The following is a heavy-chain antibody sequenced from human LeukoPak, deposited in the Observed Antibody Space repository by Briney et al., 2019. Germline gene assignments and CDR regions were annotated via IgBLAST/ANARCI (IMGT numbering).Heavy chain of an antibody. Sequence: GGSLRLSCAASGFTFSSYAMSWVRQAPGKGLERVSAISASGGSTFYADSVKGWFTISRDDSKNTLYLQLNSLRGEDTAAYYCAKDSCSGGACYFFDYWGQGAPVTVSS. CDR2: ISASGGST. V-gene: IGHV3-23*01. CDR3: AKDSCSGGACYFFDY. CDR1: GFTFSSYA. J-gene: IGHJ4*02. D-gene: IGHD2-15*01.